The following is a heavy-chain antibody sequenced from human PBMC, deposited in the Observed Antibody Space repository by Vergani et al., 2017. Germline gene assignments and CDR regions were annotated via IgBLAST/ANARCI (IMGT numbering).Heavy chain of an antibody. V-gene: IGHV3-23*04. D-gene: IGHD3-3*01. Sequence: EVQLVESGGGLVKPGGSLRLSCAASGFTFSNYAMNWVRQAPGKGLEWVSVISGSGGSTYYADSVKGRFTISRDNSKNTLYLQMNSLRAEDTAVYYCARDAIFGVVINFDYWGQGTLVTVSS. CDR1: GFTFSNYA. CDR3: ARDAIFGVVINFDY. J-gene: IGHJ4*02. CDR2: ISGSGGST.